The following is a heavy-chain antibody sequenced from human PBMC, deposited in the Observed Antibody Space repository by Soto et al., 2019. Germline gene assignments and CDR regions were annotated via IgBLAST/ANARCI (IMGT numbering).Heavy chain of an antibody. D-gene: IGHD4-17*01. CDR1: GGSFIGYY. J-gene: IGHJ4*01. V-gene: IGHV4-34*01. CDR3: ATVNTVTSYFFES. CDR2: INHSGDT. Sequence: SETLSLTCTVQGGSFIGYYWSWIRQPPGKGLEWIGEINHSGDTNYNPSLKSRISISIDTSENQFSLKVASVTAADTALYYCATVNTVTSYFFESWGQGTLVTVS.